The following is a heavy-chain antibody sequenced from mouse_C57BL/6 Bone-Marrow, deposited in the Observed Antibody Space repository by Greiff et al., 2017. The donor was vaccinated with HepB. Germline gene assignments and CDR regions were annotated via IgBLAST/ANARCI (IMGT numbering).Heavy chain of an antibody. CDR2: IDPSDSYT. Sequence: QVQLQQPGAELVRPGTSVKLSCKASGYTFTSYWMHWVKQRPGQGLEWIGVIDPSDSYTNYNQKFKGKATLTVDTSSSTADMQLSSLTSGDSAVYYCARRPFYYGSSPYYFDYWGQGTTLTVSS. CDR1: GYTFTSYW. V-gene: IGHV1-59*01. D-gene: IGHD1-1*01. J-gene: IGHJ2*01. CDR3: ARRPFYYGSSPYYFDY.